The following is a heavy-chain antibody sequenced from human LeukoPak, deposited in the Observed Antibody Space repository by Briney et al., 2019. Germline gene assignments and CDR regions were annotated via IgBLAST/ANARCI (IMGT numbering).Heavy chain of an antibody. Sequence: SETLSLTCTVSGGSISSYYWSWIRQPPGKGLEWIGYLYYSGSTNYNPSLKSRVTISVDTSKNQFSLKLSSVTAADTAVYYCARVCSGGSCYPPYYYGMDVWGQGTTVTVSS. CDR1: GGSISSYY. CDR2: LYYSGST. V-gene: IGHV4-59*12. D-gene: IGHD2-15*01. CDR3: ARVCSGGSCYPPYYYGMDV. J-gene: IGHJ6*02.